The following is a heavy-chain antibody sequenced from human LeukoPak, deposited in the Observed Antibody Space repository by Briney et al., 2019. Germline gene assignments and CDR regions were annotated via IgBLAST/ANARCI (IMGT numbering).Heavy chain of an antibody. CDR1: GFTFSDYY. V-gene: IGHV3-11*06. CDR3: ARAAVAGRYFDY. CDR2: ISSSSSYT. Sequence: PGGSLRLSCAASGFTFSDYYMSWIRQAPGKGLEWVSYISSSSSYTNYADSVKGRFTISRNNAKNSLYLQMNSLRAEDTAVYYCARAAVAGRYFDYWGQGTLVTVSS. J-gene: IGHJ4*02. D-gene: IGHD6-19*01.